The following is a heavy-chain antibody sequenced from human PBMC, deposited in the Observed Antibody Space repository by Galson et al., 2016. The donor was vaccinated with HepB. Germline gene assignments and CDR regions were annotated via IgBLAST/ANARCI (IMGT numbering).Heavy chain of an antibody. V-gene: IGHV4-4*02. CDR1: NGSIISSNW. D-gene: IGHD6-13*01. Sequence: ETLSLTCAVSNGSIISSNWWNWVRQPPGKGLEWFGEIYHSGSTNYNPSLTSRVTISIDKSRNQFSLRLTSVTAADTAVYYCAALVSSWSQLDYWGQGMLVTVSS. CDR3: AALVSSWSQLDY. CDR2: IYHSGST. J-gene: IGHJ4*02.